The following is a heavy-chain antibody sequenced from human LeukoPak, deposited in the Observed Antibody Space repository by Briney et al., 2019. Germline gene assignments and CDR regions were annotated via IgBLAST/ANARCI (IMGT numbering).Heavy chain of an antibody. CDR3: ARLLSPGWFDP. CDR2: INHSGST. V-gene: IGHV4-34*01. D-gene: IGHD1-26*01. J-gene: IGHJ5*02. Sequence: SETLSLTCAVYGGSFSGYYWSWIRQPPGKGLEWIGEINHSGSTNHNPSLKSRVTISVDTSKNQFSLKLSSVTAADTAVYYCARLLSPGWFDPWGQGTLVTVSS. CDR1: GGSFSGYY.